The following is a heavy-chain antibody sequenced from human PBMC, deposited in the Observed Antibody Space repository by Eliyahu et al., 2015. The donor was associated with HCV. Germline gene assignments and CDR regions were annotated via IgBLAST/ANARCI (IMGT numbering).Heavy chain of an antibody. Sequence: EVQLVESGGGLVKPGGSLRLSCAASGFXFSNAWMXWVRQGPGEGVGWXGRIKSKTDGGTTDYAAPVKGRFTISRDDSKNTLYLQMNSLKTEDTAVYYCTFEYSSSSVSYWFDSWGQGTLVTVSS. CDR3: TFEYSSSSVSYWFDS. D-gene: IGHD6-6*01. CDR2: IKSKTDGGTT. J-gene: IGHJ5*01. CDR1: GFXFSNAW. V-gene: IGHV3-15*01.